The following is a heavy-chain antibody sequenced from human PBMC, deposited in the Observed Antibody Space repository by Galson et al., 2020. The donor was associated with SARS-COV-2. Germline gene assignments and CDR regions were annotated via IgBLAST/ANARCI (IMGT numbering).Heavy chain of an antibody. D-gene: IGHD3-10*01. Sequence: SETLSLTCTVSGGSISSGGYYWSWIRQHPGKGLEWIGYIYYSGSTYYNPSPKSRVTISVDTSKNQFSLKLSSVTAADTAVYYCARGLSYYGSGRIIYFDYWGQGTLVTVSS. CDR3: ARGLSYYGSGRIIYFDY. V-gene: IGHV4-31*03. CDR2: IYYSGST. CDR1: GGSISSGGYY. J-gene: IGHJ4*02.